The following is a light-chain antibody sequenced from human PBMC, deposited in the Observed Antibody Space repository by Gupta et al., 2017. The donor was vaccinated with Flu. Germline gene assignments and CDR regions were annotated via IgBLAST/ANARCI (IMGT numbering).Light chain of an antibody. CDR3: NSYTISNTLV. CDR1: SSDIGGYNS. V-gene: IGLV2-14*01. CDR2: EVS. J-gene: IGLJ1*01. Sequence: QSALTQPASVSGSPGQSITISCPGTSSDIGGYNSVSWYQQHPTEAPKLMIYEVSNRPSGVSDRFSGSKSGNTASLTISGLQAEDEADYYCNSYTISNTLVFGTGTKVTVL.